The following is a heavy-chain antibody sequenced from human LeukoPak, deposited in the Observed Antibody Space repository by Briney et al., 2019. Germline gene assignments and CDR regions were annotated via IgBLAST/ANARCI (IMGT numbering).Heavy chain of an antibody. J-gene: IGHJ4*02. CDR2: ISYDGSNK. V-gene: IGHV3-30*18. Sequence: SGGSLRLSCAASGFTFSSYGMHWVRQAPGKGLEWVAVISYDGSNKYYADSVKGRFTISRDNSKNTLYLQMYSLRAEDTAVYYCAKDTPGTSADYWGQGTLVTVSS. CDR1: GFTFSSYG. D-gene: IGHD3-10*01. CDR3: AKDTPGTSADY.